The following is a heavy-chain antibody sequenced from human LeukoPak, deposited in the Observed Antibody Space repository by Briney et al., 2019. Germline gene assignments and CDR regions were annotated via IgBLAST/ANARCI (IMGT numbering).Heavy chain of an antibody. D-gene: IGHD3-22*01. J-gene: IGHJ3*02. CDR3: ATVAVASSGYQVSAFDI. CDR1: GFTFSSYA. Sequence: GGSLRLSCAASGFTFSSYAMSWVRQAPGKGLEWVSAISRSGGSTYYADSVKGRFTISRDNSKNTLYLQMNSLRREDMTVYYCATVAVASSGYQVSAFDIWSQGTMVTVSS. CDR2: ISRSGGST. V-gene: IGHV3-23*01.